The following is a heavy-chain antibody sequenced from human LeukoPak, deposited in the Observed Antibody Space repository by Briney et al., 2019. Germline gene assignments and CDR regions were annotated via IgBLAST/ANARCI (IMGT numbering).Heavy chain of an antibody. J-gene: IGHJ4*02. V-gene: IGHV1-69*05. CDR1: GGTFSSYA. CDR2: IIPIFGTA. D-gene: IGHD3-22*01. CDR3: ARNYDSSGYGLGY. Sequence: SVKVSCKASGGTFSSYAISWVRQAPGQGLEWMGGIIPIFGTANYAQKFQGRVTITTDESTSTAYMELSNLRSEDTAVYYCARNYDSSGYGLGYWGQGTLVTVSS.